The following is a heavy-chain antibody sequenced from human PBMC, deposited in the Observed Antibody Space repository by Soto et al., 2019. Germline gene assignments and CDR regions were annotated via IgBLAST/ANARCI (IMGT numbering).Heavy chain of an antibody. CDR2: INHSGST. Sequence: ASETLSLTCAVYGGSFSGYYWSWIRQPPGKGLEWIGEINHSGSTNYNPSLKSRVTISVDTSKNQFSLKLSSVTAADTAVYYCATYYDFWSGNPGGMDVWGQGTTVTVSS. J-gene: IGHJ6*02. CDR1: GGSFSGYY. CDR3: ATYYDFWSGNPGGMDV. V-gene: IGHV4-34*01. D-gene: IGHD3-3*01.